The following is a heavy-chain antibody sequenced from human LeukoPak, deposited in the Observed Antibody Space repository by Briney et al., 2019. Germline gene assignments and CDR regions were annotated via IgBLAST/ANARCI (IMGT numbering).Heavy chain of an antibody. CDR2: IDTAGDT. CDR3: ARAYGYCSGGSCYANPFDI. Sequence: PGGSLRLSCAASGFAFSTYDMHWVRQVTGKGLEWVSAIDTAGDTYYLGSVKGRFTISRENAKNSLYLQMNSLRAGDTAVYYCARAYGYCSGGSCYANPFDIWGQGTMVTVSS. V-gene: IGHV3-13*01. CDR1: GFAFSTYD. J-gene: IGHJ3*02. D-gene: IGHD2-15*01.